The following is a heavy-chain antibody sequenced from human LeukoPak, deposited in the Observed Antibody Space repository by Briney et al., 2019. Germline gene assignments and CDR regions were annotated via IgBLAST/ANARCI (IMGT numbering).Heavy chain of an antibody. CDR1: GYTFTSYY. CDR3: ARDEVGHDY. Sequence: GASVKVSCKASGYTFTSYYMHWVRQAPGQGLEWMGIINPSGGSTSYAQKFQGRVTMTRDTSTSTAYMELRSLRSDDTAVYYCARDEVGHDYWGQGTLVTVSS. J-gene: IGHJ4*02. CDR2: INPSGGST. D-gene: IGHD2-2*01. V-gene: IGHV1-46*01.